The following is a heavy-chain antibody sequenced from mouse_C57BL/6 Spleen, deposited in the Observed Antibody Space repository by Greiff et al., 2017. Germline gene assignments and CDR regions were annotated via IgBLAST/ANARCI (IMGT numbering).Heavy chain of an antibody. CDR3: AIEGIGERYFDY. Sequence: QVQLQQPGAELVKPGASVKVSCKASGYTFTSYWMHWVKQRPGQGLEWIGRIHPSDSDTNYNQKFKGKATLTVDKSSSTAYMQLSSMRSADYAFYYCAIEGIGERYFDYWGQGTTLTVSS. D-gene: IGHD2-13*01. V-gene: IGHV1-74*01. J-gene: IGHJ2*01. CDR2: IHPSDSDT. CDR1: GYTFTSYW.